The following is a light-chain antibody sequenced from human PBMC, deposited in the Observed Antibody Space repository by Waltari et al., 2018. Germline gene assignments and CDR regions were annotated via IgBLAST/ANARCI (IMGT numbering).Light chain of an antibody. V-gene: IGKV1-5*03. Sequence: TCQASQISSSWLAWYQQKPGKAPKLLIYKASTLESGVPSRFSGSGSGTEFTLTISSLQPDDFATYYCQQYNSYVLTFGGGTKVEIK. J-gene: IGKJ4*01. CDR3: QQYNSYVLT. CDR2: KAS. CDR1: QISSSW.